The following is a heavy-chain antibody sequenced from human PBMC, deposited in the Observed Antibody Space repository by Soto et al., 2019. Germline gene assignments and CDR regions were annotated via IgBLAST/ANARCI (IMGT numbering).Heavy chain of an antibody. J-gene: IGHJ6*02. Sequence: SETLSFTCAVYGGSFSGYYWSWIRQPPGKGLEWIGEINHSGSTNYNPSLKSRVTISVDTSKNQFSLKLSSVTAADTAVYYCARGTSIAARPIFPNYYYYGMDVWGQGTTVTVSS. CDR2: INHSGST. CDR1: GGSFSGYY. CDR3: ARGTSIAARPIFPNYYYYGMDV. V-gene: IGHV4-34*01. D-gene: IGHD6-6*01.